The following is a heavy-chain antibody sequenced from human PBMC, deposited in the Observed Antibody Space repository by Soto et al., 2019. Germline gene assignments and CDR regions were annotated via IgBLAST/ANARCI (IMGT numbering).Heavy chain of an antibody. V-gene: IGHV3-48*04. Sequence: GGSLRLSCEAFGFTFSTYTMNWVRQAPGKGLEWVSYISSSGRTISYADPVKGRFSISRDHAKNSLYLPMNSLRGEDTAVYYCARASGLIVSSNSLGFWGQGTLVTVSS. CDR3: ARASGLIVSSNSLGF. CDR2: ISSSGRTI. D-gene: IGHD2-8*01. CDR1: GFTFSTYT. J-gene: IGHJ4*02.